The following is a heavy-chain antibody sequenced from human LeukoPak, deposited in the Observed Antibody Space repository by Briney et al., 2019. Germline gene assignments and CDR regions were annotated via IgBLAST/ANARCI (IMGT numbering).Heavy chain of an antibody. J-gene: IGHJ4*02. CDR1: GGSISSGDYY. CDR2: IYHSGST. Sequence: SETLSLTCTVSGGSISSGDYYWSWIRQSPGKGLEWIGYIYHSGSTYYNPSLKSRVTISVDTSKNQFSLKLSSVTAADAAVYYCARDREAAAPDYWGQGTLVTVSS. CDR3: ARDREAAAPDY. V-gene: IGHV4-30-4*01. D-gene: IGHD6-13*01.